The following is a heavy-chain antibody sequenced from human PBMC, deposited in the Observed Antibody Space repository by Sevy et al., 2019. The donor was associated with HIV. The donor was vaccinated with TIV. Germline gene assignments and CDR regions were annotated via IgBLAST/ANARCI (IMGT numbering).Heavy chain of an antibody. CDR2: MTSYGSYR. CDR1: GFMFSDYT. CDR3: ARSRGGDGHNYDAFDI. Sequence: GGSLRLSCEASGFMFSDYTMNWVRQAPGKGLEWVSSMTSYGSYRYYADSMKGRFTISRDNAKNSLYLQMNSLRAEDTAVYYCARSRGGDGHNYDAFDIWGQGTMVTVSS. V-gene: IGHV3-21*01. D-gene: IGHD3-16*01. J-gene: IGHJ3*02.